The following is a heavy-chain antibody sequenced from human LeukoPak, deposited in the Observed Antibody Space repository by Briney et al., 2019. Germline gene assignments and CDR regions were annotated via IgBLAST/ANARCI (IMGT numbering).Heavy chain of an antibody. V-gene: IGHV4-4*07. J-gene: IGHJ5*02. CDR1: GGSISSYY. D-gene: IGHD6-13*01. CDR2: IYTSGST. CDR3: ARDEVAAAGTNWFDP. Sequence: KPSETLSLTCTVSGGSISSYYWSWIRQPAGKGLEWIGCIYTSGSTNYNPSLKSRVTMSVDTSKNKFSLKLSSVTAADTAVYYCARDEVAAAGTNWFDPWGQGTLVTVSS.